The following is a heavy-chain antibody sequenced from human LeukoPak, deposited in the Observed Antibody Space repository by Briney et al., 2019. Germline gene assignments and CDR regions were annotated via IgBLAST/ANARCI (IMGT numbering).Heavy chain of an antibody. D-gene: IGHD2-15*01. Sequence: ASVKVSCKTSGYSFTSYGVTWVRQAPGQGLEWMGWIGGYTGHTNYVQKFQGRVTMTTDTSTSTAYMELRSLTSDDTAVYYCARDGSCSSGSCAMDGWFDPWGQGTLVTVSS. V-gene: IGHV1-18*01. CDR1: GYSFTSYG. CDR2: IGGYTGHT. J-gene: IGHJ5*02. CDR3: ARDGSCSSGSCAMDGWFDP.